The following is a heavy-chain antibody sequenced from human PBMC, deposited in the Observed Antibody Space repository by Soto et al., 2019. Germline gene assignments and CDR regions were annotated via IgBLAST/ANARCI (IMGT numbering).Heavy chain of an antibody. CDR3: ARDTAPAMTTVTTGWFAP. Sequence: SQTLSLTCAISGDSVSSNSAAWNWIRQSPSRGLEWLGRTYYRSKWYNDYAVSVKSRITINPDTSKNQFSLQLSSVTAADTAVYYCARDTAPAMTTVTTGWFAPWGQGTLVTVSS. V-gene: IGHV6-1*01. J-gene: IGHJ5*02. CDR2: TYYRSKWYN. CDR1: GDSVSSNSAA. D-gene: IGHD4-4*01.